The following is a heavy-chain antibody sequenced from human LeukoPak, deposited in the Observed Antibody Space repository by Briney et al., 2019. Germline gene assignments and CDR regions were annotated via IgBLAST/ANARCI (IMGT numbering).Heavy chain of an antibody. Sequence: SETLSLTCTVSGGSISSSNYYWGWIRQPPGKGLEWIGTIYYSGSTYYNPSLKSRVTISVDTSRSQFSLKLSSVTAADTAVYYCARTRYYYNSRSYGAPYYFDYWGQGTLVTVSS. CDR1: GGSISSSNYY. CDR3: ARTRYYYNSRSYGAPYYFDY. CDR2: IYYSGST. V-gene: IGHV4-39*01. D-gene: IGHD3-10*01. J-gene: IGHJ4*02.